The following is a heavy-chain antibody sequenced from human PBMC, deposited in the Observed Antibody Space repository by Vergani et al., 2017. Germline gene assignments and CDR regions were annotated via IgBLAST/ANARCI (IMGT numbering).Heavy chain of an antibody. Sequence: QVQLQQWGAGLLKPSETLSLTCAVYGGTFSGYYWSWIRQPPGEGLEWIGEINHSGSTNYNPSLKSRVTISVDTSKNKFSLKLSSVTAADTAVYYCARAQGGHRSSSWSYYYYYYMDVWGKGTTVTVSS. V-gene: IGHV4-34*01. CDR3: ARAQGGHRSSSWSYYYYYYMDV. J-gene: IGHJ6*03. CDR2: INHSGST. D-gene: IGHD6-13*01. CDR1: GGTFSGYY.